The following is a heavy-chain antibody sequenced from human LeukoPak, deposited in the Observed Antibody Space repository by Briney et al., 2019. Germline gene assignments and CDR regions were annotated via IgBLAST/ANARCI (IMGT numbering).Heavy chain of an antibody. D-gene: IGHD7-27*01. J-gene: IGHJ4*02. V-gene: IGHV3-21*01. CDR3: ARDDTIVNWGFDY. CDR1: GFTFSSYS. CDR2: ISSSSSYI. Sequence: GGSLRLSCAASGFTFSSYSMNWVRQAPGKGLEWVSSISSSSSYIYYADSVKGRFTISRDKAKNSLYLQMNSLRAEDTAVYYCARDDTIVNWGFDYWGQGTLVTVSS.